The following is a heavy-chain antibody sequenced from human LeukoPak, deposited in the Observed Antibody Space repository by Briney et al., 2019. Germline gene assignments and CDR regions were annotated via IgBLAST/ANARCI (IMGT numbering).Heavy chain of an antibody. CDR1: GGSISSYY. CDR2: FYTSGST. Sequence: PSETLSLTCTVSGGSISSYYWSWIRQPAGKGLEWIGRFYTSGSTNYNPSLKSRVTMSVDTSKNQFSLKLSSVTAADTAVYYCARANRGEKGPRSVGPFDIWGQGTMVTVSS. J-gene: IGHJ3*02. D-gene: IGHD4-17*01. CDR3: ARANRGEKGPRSVGPFDI. V-gene: IGHV4-4*07.